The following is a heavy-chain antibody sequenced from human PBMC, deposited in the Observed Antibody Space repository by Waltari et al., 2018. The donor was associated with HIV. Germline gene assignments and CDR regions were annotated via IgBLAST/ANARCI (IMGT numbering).Heavy chain of an antibody. Sequence: QVQLVESGGGVVAPGSSLRLPCAASGFPFSSYGMHWVRQAPGKGLEWVAVISYDGSNKYYADAVKGRFTISRDNSKNTLDLQMNSLRAEDTAVYYCAKDKGGVTYIFDYWGQGTLVTVSS. V-gene: IGHV3-30*18. CDR2: ISYDGSNK. D-gene: IGHD1-1*01. J-gene: IGHJ4*02. CDR3: AKDKGGVTYIFDY. CDR1: GFPFSSYG.